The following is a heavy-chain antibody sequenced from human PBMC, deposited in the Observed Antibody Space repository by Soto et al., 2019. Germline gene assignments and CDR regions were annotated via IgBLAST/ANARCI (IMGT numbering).Heavy chain of an antibody. V-gene: IGHV4-59*03. CDR1: SGSISSYY. Sequence: EALCVTGSESSGSISSYYWSWIRQPPGKGLEWIGYIHYTGGTNSNPSLKSRVTISIEPSRNQFSLRLRYVTAADTAVYYCGAGDYLTGFSYKEIKWFDPWGQGTPVTVSS. J-gene: IGHJ5*02. CDR3: GAGDYLTGFSYKEIKWFDP. CDR2: IHYTGGT. D-gene: IGHD3-9*01.